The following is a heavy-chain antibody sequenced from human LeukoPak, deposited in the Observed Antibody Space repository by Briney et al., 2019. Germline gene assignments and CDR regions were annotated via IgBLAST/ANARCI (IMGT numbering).Heavy chain of an antibody. D-gene: IGHD3-3*01. Sequence: ASVKVSCKASGYTFTGYYMHWVRQAPGQGLEWMGWINPNSGGTNYAQKFQGRVTMTRDTSTSTAYMELSRLRSDDTAVYYCAREELRVLRFLEWLPGDYWGQGTLVTVSS. J-gene: IGHJ4*02. CDR1: GYTFTGYY. CDR3: AREELRVLRFLEWLPGDY. CDR2: INPNSGGT. V-gene: IGHV1-2*02.